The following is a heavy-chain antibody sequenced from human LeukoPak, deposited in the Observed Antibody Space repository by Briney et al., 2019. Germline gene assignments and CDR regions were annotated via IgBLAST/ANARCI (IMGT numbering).Heavy chain of an antibody. Sequence: SETLSLTCTVSGGSISSSSYYWGWIRQPPGKGLEWIGIIYFRGSTYYNPSLKSRATVSVDTSKNQFSLKLSSVTAADTAVYYCARGGGIAAAGDFDYWGQGTLVTVSS. CDR3: ARGGGIAAAGDFDY. CDR2: IYFRGST. D-gene: IGHD6-13*01. CDR1: GGSISSSSYY. V-gene: IGHV4-39*01. J-gene: IGHJ4*02.